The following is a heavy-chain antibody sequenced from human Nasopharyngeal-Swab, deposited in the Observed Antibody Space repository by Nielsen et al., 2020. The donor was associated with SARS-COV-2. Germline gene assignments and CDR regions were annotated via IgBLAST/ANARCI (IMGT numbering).Heavy chain of an antibody. V-gene: IGHV4-4*02. J-gene: IGHJ5*02. CDR1: GGSISSSNW. D-gene: IGHD4-17*01. CDR2: IYHSGST. CDR3: AREGEPYGDYAWFDP. Sequence: SETLSLTCAVSGGSISSSNWWSWVRQPPGKGLEWIGEIYHSGSTNYNPSLKSRVTISVDTSKNQFSLKLSSVTAADTAVYYCAREGEPYGDYAWFDPWGQGTLVTVSS.